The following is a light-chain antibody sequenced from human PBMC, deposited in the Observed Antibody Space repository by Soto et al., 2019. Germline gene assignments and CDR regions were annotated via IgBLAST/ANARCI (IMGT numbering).Light chain of an antibody. CDR2: RAS. J-gene: IGKJ2*01. Sequence: ETVMTQSPATLSGSPGERATLSCRASQSVSTDLAWNEQNPGQAPRLLIYRASTRATGIPDRFSGSGFGTEFTLTISGLPSEDFAVYFCQQYNNWPPYTFGQGTKLQIK. CDR1: QSVSTD. CDR3: QQYNNWPPYT. V-gene: IGKV3-15*01.